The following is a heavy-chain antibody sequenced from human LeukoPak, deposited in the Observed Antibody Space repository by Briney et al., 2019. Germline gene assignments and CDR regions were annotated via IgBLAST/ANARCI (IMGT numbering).Heavy chain of an antibody. CDR2: IYYSGST. CDR1: GGSISSYY. Sequence: SETLSLTCTVSGGSISSYYWSWIRQPPGKGLEWIGYIYYSGSTNYNPSLKSRVTISVDTSKDQFSLKLSSVTAADTAVYYCARLNLYYGMDVWGQGTTVTVSS. V-gene: IGHV4-59*08. J-gene: IGHJ6*02. CDR3: ARLNLYYGMDV.